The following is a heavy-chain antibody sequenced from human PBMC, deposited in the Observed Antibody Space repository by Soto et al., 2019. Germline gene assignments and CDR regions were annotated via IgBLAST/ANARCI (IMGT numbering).Heavy chain of an antibody. CDR1: GGSFSGYY. J-gene: IGHJ5*02. D-gene: IGHD2-2*01. CDR2: INHRGST. Sequence: QVQLQQWGAGLLKPSETLSLTCVVYGGSFSGYYWSWIRQSPGKGLEWIGGINHRGSTNYNPSLASRVTISVDTSKNQFSLKLPSVTAAATAMYYCARDGFCTSTTCRVGNWFDPWGQGTLVTVSS. CDR3: ARDGFCTSTTCRVGNWFDP. V-gene: IGHV4-34*01.